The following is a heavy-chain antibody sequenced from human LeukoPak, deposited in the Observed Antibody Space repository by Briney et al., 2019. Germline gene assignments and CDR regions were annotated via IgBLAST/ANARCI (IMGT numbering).Heavy chain of an antibody. CDR1: GFTSSWFS. D-gene: IGHD2-2*01. CDR3: ARSYCSTSSCYASDY. V-gene: IGHV3-21*01. CDR2: ISSSSDYI. J-gene: IGHJ4*02. Sequence: KSGGSLRLSCVASGFTSSWFSMNWVRQAPGKGLEWVSSISSSSDYIYYADSLEGRFTISRDNARNSLYLHMDSLRAEDTAVYYCARSYCSTSSCYASDYWGQGTVVTVSS.